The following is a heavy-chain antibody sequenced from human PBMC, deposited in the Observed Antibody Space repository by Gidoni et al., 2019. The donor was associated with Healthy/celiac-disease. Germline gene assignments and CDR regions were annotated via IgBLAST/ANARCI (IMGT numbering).Heavy chain of an antibody. J-gene: IGHJ6*02. CDR2: ISYDGSNK. Sequence: QVQLVESGGGVVQPGRSLRLSCAASGFTFSSYAMHWVRQAPGKGLEWVAVISYDGSNKYYADSVKGRFTISRDNSKNTLYLQMNSLRAEDTAVYYCARDIMRRGDVWGQGTTVTVSS. D-gene: IGHD3-16*01. CDR3: ARDIMRRGDV. CDR1: GFTFSSYA. V-gene: IGHV3-30-3*01.